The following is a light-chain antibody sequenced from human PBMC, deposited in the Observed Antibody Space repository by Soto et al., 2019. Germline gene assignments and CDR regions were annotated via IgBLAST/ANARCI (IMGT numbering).Light chain of an antibody. Sequence: QSVLTQPASVSGSPGQSITISCTGTSSDVGGYNYVSWHQQHPGKAPKLTIYDVSSRPSGVSNRFSASKSGNTASLTISGLQADYEADYYCTSYTSSGTYVFVIGTKVTVL. CDR2: DVS. CDR3: TSYTSSGTYV. J-gene: IGLJ1*01. CDR1: SSDVGGYNY. V-gene: IGLV2-14*01.